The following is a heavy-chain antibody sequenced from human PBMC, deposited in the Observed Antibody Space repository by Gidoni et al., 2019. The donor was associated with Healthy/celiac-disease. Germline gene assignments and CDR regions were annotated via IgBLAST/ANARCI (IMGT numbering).Heavy chain of an antibody. CDR1: GFTFSRYG. D-gene: IGHD3-16*01. V-gene: IGHV3-33*01. J-gene: IGHJ4*02. CDR2: IWYDGSNK. Sequence: QVQLVESGGGVVQPGRSLRLSCAASGFTFSRYGMHWVRQAPGKGLEWVAVIWYDGSNKYYADSVKGRFTISRDNSKNTLYLQMNSLRAEDTAVYYCARAYDYPQMRYYFDYWGQGTLVTVPS. CDR3: ARAYDYPQMRYYFDY.